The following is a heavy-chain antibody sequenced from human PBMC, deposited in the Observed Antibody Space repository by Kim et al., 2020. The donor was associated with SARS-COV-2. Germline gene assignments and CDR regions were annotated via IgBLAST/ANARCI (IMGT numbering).Heavy chain of an antibody. Sequence: GGSLRLSCAASGFTFSSYAMHGVRQAPGKGLEWVAVISYDGSNKYYADSVKGRFTISRDNSKNTLYLQMNSLRAEDTAVYYCAKDRVRHGSGSYHLDYWGQGTLVTVSS. D-gene: IGHD3-10*01. CDR3: AKDRVRHGSGSYHLDY. CDR2: ISYDGSNK. J-gene: IGHJ4*02. CDR1: GFTFSSYA. V-gene: IGHV3-30*18.